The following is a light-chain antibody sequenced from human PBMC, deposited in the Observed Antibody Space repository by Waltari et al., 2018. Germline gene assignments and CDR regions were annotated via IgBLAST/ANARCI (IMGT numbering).Light chain of an antibody. CDR3: QQANSCPRT. V-gene: IGKV1-12*01. J-gene: IGKJ4*01. CDR2: GAS. CDR1: QDISRW. Sequence: DIQMTQVPSPVPPSVGARGTITCRASQDISRWLAWYQQKPGKAPKFLIYGASNLQSGVPSRFSGSGSGTDFTLTISSLQPEDFATYYCQQANSCPRTFGGGTKVEIK.